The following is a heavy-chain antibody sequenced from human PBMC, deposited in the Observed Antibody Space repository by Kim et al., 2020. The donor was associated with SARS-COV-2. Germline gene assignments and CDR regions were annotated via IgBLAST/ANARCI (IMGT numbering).Heavy chain of an antibody. CDR1: GFTFSNAW. J-gene: IGHJ4*02. V-gene: IGHV3-15*01. CDR3: TTGVDCSGGSCGGY. D-gene: IGHD2-15*01. Sequence: GGSLRLSCAASGFTFSNAWMSWVRQAPGKGLEWVGRIKSKTDGGTTDYAAPVKGRFTISRDDSKNTLYLQMNSLKTEDTAVYYCTTGVDCSGGSCGGYWGQGTLVTVSS. CDR2: IKSKTDGGTT.